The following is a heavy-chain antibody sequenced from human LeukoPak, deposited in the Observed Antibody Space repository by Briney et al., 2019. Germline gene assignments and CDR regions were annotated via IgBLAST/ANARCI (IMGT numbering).Heavy chain of an antibody. CDR1: GGSISSYY. Sequence: SETLSLTCTVSGGSISSYYWSWIRQPPGKGLGWSGYIYYSGSTNYNPSLKSRVTISVDTSKNQFSLKLSSVTAADTAVYYCARDLSGYCSSTSCYYGMDVWGKGTTVTVSS. V-gene: IGHV4-59*01. CDR3: ARDLSGYCSSTSCYYGMDV. D-gene: IGHD2-2*03. J-gene: IGHJ6*04. CDR2: IYYSGST.